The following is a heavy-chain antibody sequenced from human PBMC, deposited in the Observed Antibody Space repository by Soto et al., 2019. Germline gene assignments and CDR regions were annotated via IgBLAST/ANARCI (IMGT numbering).Heavy chain of an antibody. V-gene: IGHV4-39*01. CDR2: IYYSGST. Sequence: SETLSLTCTVSGGSISSSSYYWGWIRQPPGKGLEWIGSIYYSGSTYYNPSLKSRVTISVDTSKNQFSLKLSSVTAADTAVYYCATRWGIVVVRDYWGQGTLVTVSS. CDR1: GGSISSSSYY. CDR3: ATRWGIVVVRDY. D-gene: IGHD3-22*01. J-gene: IGHJ4*02.